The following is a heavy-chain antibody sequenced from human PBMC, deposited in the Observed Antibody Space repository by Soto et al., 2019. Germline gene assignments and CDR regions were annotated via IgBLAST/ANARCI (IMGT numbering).Heavy chain of an antibody. J-gene: IGHJ4*02. CDR2: IYYSGST. CDR1: GGSISSGGYY. Sequence: QVQLQESGPGLVKPSQTLSLTCTVSGGSISSGGYYWSWIRQHPGKGLEWIGYIYYSGSTYYNPSLKSRVTISVDTSKNQFSLKLSSVTAADTAVYYCARDRPEARTYYFDYWGQGTLVTVSS. CDR3: ARDRPEARTYYFDY. V-gene: IGHV4-31*03. D-gene: IGHD2-2*01.